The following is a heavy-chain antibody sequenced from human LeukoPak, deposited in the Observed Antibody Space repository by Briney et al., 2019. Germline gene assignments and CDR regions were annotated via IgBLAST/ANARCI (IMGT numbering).Heavy chain of an antibody. D-gene: IGHD1-1*01. CDR1: GGSFSGYY. CDR3: AFRNWLDSSFDP. V-gene: IGHV4-34*01. Sequence: PSETLSLTCAVYGGSFSGYYWSWIRQPSGKGLEWNGEINHSGSTNYNPSLRSRVTISVDTSKNQFSLKLSSVTAADTAVYYCAFRNWLDSSFDPWGQGTLVTVSS. CDR2: INHSGST. J-gene: IGHJ5*02.